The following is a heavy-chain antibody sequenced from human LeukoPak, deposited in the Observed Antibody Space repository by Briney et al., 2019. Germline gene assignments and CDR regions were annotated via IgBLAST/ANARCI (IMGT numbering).Heavy chain of an antibody. V-gene: IGHV1-69*13. CDR2: IIPIFGTA. CDR3: ARGGDGFFAFDN. Sequence: SVKVSCKASGGTFSSYAISWVRQAPGQGLEWMGGIIPIFGTANYAQKFQGRVTITADESTSTAYMELSGLRSEDTAVYYCARGGDGFFAFDNWGQGTLVTVSS. CDR1: GGTFSSYA. J-gene: IGHJ4*02. D-gene: IGHD5-24*01.